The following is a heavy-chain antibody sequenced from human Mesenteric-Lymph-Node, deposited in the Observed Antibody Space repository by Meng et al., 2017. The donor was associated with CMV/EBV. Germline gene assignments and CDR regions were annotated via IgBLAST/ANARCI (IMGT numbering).Heavy chain of an antibody. CDR2: MSGGEMKTI. CDR1: GFTFNDFE. J-gene: IGHJ4*02. Sequence: LSLTCVGSGFTFNDFEMNWVRQAPGKGLEWVSYMSGGEMKTIHYADSVSGRFTISRDRGKGSVYLQMNRLRVEDTAIYYCARTRPDVPFDSWGQGTLVTVSS. D-gene: IGHD6-6*01. CDR3: ARTRPDVPFDS. V-gene: IGHV3-48*03.